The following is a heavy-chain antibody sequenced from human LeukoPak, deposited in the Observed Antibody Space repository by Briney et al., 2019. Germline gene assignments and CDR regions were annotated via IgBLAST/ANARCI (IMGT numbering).Heavy chain of an antibody. CDR3: ASSTFISSWDDGPNDH. V-gene: IGHV3-20*04. CDR1: GFTFDDYG. D-gene: IGHD6-13*01. CDR2: INWNGGST. Sequence: GGSLRLSCAASGFTFDDYGMSWVRQAPGKGLEWVSGINWNGGSTGYADSVKGRFTISRDNAKNSLYLQMNSLRAEDTALYYCASSTFISSWDDGPNDHWGQGTLVTVSS. J-gene: IGHJ5*02.